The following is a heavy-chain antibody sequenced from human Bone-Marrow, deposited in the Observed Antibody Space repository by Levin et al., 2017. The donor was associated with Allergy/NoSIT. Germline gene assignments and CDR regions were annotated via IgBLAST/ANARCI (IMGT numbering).Heavy chain of an antibody. CDR1: GLSVKDTY. D-gene: IGHD3-3*01. Sequence: GGSLRLSCEASGLSVKDTYMNWVRQAPGKGLEWVSVLKSDGTTFYADSVKGRFTISRDSSKNTLYLQMNSLRVEDTAVYYCARLSHYNISSGYFFYYGSDVWGQGTTVTVSS. CDR2: LKSDGTT. V-gene: IGHV3-53*01. J-gene: IGHJ6*02. CDR3: ARLSHYNISSGYFFYYGSDV.